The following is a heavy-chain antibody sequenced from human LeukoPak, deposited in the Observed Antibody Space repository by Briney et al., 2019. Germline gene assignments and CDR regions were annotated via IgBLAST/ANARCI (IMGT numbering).Heavy chain of an antibody. CDR3: ARGAEYSSGWYWLGEYYFDY. J-gene: IGHJ4*02. D-gene: IGHD6-19*01. V-gene: IGHV1-3*01. CDR1: GYTFTSYA. CDR2: INAGNGNT. Sequence: ASVKVSCKASGYTFTSYAMHWVRQAPGQRLEWMGWINAGNGNTKYSQKFQGRVTITRDTSASTAYMELSSLRSEDTAVYYCARGAEYSSGWYWLGEYYFDYWGQGTLVTVSS.